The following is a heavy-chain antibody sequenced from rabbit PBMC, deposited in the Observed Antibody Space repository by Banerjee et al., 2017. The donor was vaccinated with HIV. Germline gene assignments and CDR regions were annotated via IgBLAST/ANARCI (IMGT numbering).Heavy chain of an antibody. Sequence: QSLEESGGDLVKPGASLTLTCTASGFSFNSSYYMCWVRQAPGKGLEWIACIYAGSASSAYYASWAKGRFTISKTSSTTVTLQMTSLTAADTATYFCARAIRDDTYGYTGYGAATYFNLWGPGTLVTVS. CDR1: GFSFNSSYY. CDR2: IYAGSASSA. D-gene: IGHD7-1*01. J-gene: IGHJ4*01. V-gene: IGHV1S40*01. CDR3: ARAIRDDTYGYTGYGAATYFNL.